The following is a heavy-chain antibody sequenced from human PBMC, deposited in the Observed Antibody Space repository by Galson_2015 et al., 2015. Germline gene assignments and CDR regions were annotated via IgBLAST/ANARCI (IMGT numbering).Heavy chain of an antibody. J-gene: IGHJ1*01. CDR2: ISYDGSNK. CDR3: ARAGAAAPEYFQH. CDR1: GFTFSSYG. Sequence: SLRLSCAASGFTFSSYGMHWVRQAPGKGLEWVAVISYDGSNKYYADSVKGRFTISRDNSKNTLYLQMNSLRAEDTAVYYCARAGAAAPEYFQHWGQGTLVTVSS. V-gene: IGHV3-30*03. D-gene: IGHD6-13*01.